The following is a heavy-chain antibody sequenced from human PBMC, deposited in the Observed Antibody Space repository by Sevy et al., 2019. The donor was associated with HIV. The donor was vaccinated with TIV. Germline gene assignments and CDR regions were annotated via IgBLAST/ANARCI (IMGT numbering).Heavy chain of an antibody. V-gene: IGHV5-51*01. CDR3: ARQSAYSSSRPPGAFDI. CDR1: GYSFTSYW. D-gene: IGHD6-6*01. J-gene: IGHJ3*02. Sequence: GESLKISCKGSGYSFTSYWIGWVRQMPGKGLEWMGLIYPGDSDTRYSPSFQGQVTISADKSISTAYLQWSSLKASDTAMYYCARQSAYSSSRPPGAFDIWVQGTMVTVSS. CDR2: IYPGDSDT.